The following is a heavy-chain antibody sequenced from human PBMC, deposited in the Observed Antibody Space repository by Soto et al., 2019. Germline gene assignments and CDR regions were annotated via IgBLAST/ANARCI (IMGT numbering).Heavy chain of an antibody. D-gene: IGHD1-26*01. CDR1: GVSLSTSGVG. Sequence: QITLKESGPSLVKPTQTLTLTCTFSGVSLSTSGVGVGWIRQPPGKALEWLALVYWDDDKLYSPSLKTRLTITKDTSKTQVVLTMTNMDPVDTATYYCAHRVEAPWDVDYWGQGTLVTVSS. CDR3: AHRVEAPWDVDY. CDR2: VYWDDDK. J-gene: IGHJ4*02. V-gene: IGHV2-5*02.